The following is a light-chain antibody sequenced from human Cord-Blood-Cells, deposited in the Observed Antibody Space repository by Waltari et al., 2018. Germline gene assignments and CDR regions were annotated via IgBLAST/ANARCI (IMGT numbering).Light chain of an antibody. CDR1: SRAVGGYNY. V-gene: IGLV2-11*01. Sequence: QSALTQPRSVSGSPGPSVTISCTGTSRAVGGYNYVSWYQQHQGKAPKLMIYDVSKRPSGVPDRFSGSKSGNTASLTISGLQAEDEADYYCCSYAGSYTLVFGGGTKLTVL. J-gene: IGLJ3*02. CDR3: CSYAGSYTLV. CDR2: DVS.